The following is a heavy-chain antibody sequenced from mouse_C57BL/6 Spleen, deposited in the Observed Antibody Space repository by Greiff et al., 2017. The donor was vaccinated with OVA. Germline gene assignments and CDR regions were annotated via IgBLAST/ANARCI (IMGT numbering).Heavy chain of an antibody. CDR2: ISNLAYSI. CDR1: GFTFSDYG. V-gene: IGHV5-15*01. Sequence: DVMLVESGGGLVQPGGSPKLSCAASGFTFSDYGMAWVRQAPRKGPEWVAFISNLAYSIYYADTVTGRFTISRENAKNTLYLEMSSLRSEDTAMYYCARASEGYAMDYWGQGTSVTVSS. J-gene: IGHJ4*01. CDR3: ARASEGYAMDY. D-gene: IGHD6-1*01.